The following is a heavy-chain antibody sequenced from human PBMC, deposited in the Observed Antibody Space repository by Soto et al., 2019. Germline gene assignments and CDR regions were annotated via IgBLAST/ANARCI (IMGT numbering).Heavy chain of an antibody. D-gene: IGHD1-1*01. Sequence: PGGSLRLSCAASGFTFSSYGMHWVRQAPGKGLEWVAVIWYDGSNKYYADSVKGRFTISRDNSKNTLYLQMNSLRAEDTAVYYCARDGKWNYDHYYGMDVWGQGTTVTV. V-gene: IGHV3-33*01. CDR3: ARDGKWNYDHYYGMDV. J-gene: IGHJ6*02. CDR1: GFTFSSYG. CDR2: IWYDGSNK.